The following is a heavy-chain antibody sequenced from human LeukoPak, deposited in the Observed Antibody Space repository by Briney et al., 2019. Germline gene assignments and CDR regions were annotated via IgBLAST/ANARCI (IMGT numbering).Heavy chain of an antibody. Sequence: GGSLRLSCAASGFTFSSYGMSWVRQAPGKGLEWVSAISGSGGSTYYADSVKGRFTISRDNAKNSLYLQLNSLRAEDTALYYCARVSLESPTFDYWGQGTLVTVSS. J-gene: IGHJ4*02. D-gene: IGHD2/OR15-2a*01. V-gene: IGHV3-23*01. CDR2: ISGSGGST. CDR1: GFTFSSYG. CDR3: ARVSLESPTFDY.